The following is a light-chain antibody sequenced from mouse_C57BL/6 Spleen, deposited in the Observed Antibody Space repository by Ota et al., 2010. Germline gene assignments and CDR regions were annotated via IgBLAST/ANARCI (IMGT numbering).Light chain of an antibody. CDR2: GAS. J-gene: IGKJ2*01. CDR3: QNDHSYPYT. CDR1: QSLLNSGNQKNY. V-gene: IGKV8-28*01. Sequence: IMMTQSPSSLAVSAGEKVTMSCKSSQSLLNSGNQKNYLAWYQQKPGQPPKLLIYGASTRESGVPDRFTGSGSGTDFTLTISSVQAEDLAVYYCQNDHSYPYTFGGGTKLEIK.